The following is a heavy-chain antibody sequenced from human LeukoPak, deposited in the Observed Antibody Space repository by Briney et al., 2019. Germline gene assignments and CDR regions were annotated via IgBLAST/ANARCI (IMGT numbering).Heavy chain of an antibody. D-gene: IGHD1-20*01. CDR2: VYYDGST. Sequence: PSQALSLTCTVSGDSFSSANYYWTWVRQPPGKGLEWIGYVYYDGSTYYHPSLQSRLAISVDTSKNQFSLNLTSVTAADTAVYYCVRGLTGYSYFFDYWGQGALVTVSS. CDR3: VRGLTGYSYFFDY. V-gene: IGHV4-30-4*08. CDR1: GDSFSSANYY. J-gene: IGHJ4*02.